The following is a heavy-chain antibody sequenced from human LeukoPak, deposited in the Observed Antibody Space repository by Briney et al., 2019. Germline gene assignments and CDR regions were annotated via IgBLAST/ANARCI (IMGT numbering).Heavy chain of an antibody. CDR2: ISSSRSTI. D-gene: IGHD6-19*01. Sequence: GGSLRLSCAASGFTLSSFTMNWVRQAPGKGLEWVSYISSSRSTIYYADSVKGRFTISRDNAKNSLYLQMNSLRAEDTAVYYCARSGWYAGGYDAFDIWGQGTMVTVSS. J-gene: IGHJ3*02. V-gene: IGHV3-48*01. CDR3: ARSGWYAGGYDAFDI. CDR1: GFTLSSFT.